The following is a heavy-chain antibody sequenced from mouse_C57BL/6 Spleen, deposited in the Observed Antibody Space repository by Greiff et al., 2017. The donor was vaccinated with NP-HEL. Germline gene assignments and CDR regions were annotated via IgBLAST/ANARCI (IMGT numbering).Heavy chain of an antibody. J-gene: IGHJ1*03. CDR2: INPGSGGT. V-gene: IGHV1-54*01. CDR3: ARCGYYGNYRYFDV. CDR1: GYAFTNYL. Sequence: QVQLQQSGAELVRPGTSVKVSCKASGYAFTNYLIEWVKQRPGQGLEWIGVINPGSGGTNYNEKFKGKATLTADKSSSTAYMQLSSLTSEDSAVYFCARCGYYGNYRYFDVWGTGTTVTVSS. D-gene: IGHD2-1*01.